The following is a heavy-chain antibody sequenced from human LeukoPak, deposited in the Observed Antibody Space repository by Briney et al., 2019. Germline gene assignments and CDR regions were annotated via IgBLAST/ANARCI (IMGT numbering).Heavy chain of an antibody. V-gene: IGHV4-30-4*08. CDR2: IYYSGST. Sequence: SQTLSLTCTVSGGSISSGDYYWSWIRQPPGKGLEWIGYIYYSGSTYYNPSLKSRVTISVDTSKNQFSLKLSSVTAADTAVYYCAGTRTTVTTFWFDPCGQGALVTVSS. J-gene: IGHJ5*02. D-gene: IGHD4-17*01. CDR1: GGSISSGDYY. CDR3: AGTRTTVTTFWFDP.